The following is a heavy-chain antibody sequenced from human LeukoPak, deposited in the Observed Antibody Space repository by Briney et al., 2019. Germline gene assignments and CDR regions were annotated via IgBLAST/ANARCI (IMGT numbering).Heavy chain of an antibody. CDR1: GFTFSSYA. CDR3: ARGEAYGSSSPGY. Sequence: GRSLRLSCAASGFTFSSYAMHWVRQAPGKGLEWVAVISYDGSNKYYADSVKGRFTISRDNSKNTLYLQMNSLRSEDTAVYYCARGEAYGSSSPGYWGQGTLVTVSS. J-gene: IGHJ4*02. CDR2: ISYDGSNK. D-gene: IGHD6-6*01. V-gene: IGHV3-30-3*01.